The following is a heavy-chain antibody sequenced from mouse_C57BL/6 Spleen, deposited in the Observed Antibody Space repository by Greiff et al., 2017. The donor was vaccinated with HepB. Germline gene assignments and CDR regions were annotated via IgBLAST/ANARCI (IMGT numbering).Heavy chain of an antibody. J-gene: IGHJ2*01. CDR3: TRNESYYCSSY. CDR2: IDPETGGT. CDR1: GYTFTDYE. D-gene: IGHD1-1*01. Sequence: VKLQESGAELVRPGASVTLSCKASGYTFTDYEMHWVKQTPVHGLDWIGAIDPETGGTAYNQKFKGKAILTADKSSSTAYMELRSLTSEDSAVYYCTRNESYYCSSYWGQGTTLTVSA. V-gene: IGHV1-15*01.